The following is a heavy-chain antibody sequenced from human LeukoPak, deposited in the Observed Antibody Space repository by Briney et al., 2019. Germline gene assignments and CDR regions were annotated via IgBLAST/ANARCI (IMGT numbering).Heavy chain of an antibody. CDR1: GFTFSSYA. CDR2: ISGSGDST. V-gene: IGHV3-23*01. D-gene: IGHD3-10*01. Sequence: PGGSLRLSCAASGFTFSSYAISWVRQAPGKGLEWISGISGSGDSTYYADSVKGRFTISRDNSKNTLSLQMNSLKAEDTAVYYCAKDLGRGGWGFDYWGQGTLVTVSS. J-gene: IGHJ4*02. CDR3: AKDLGRGGWGFDY.